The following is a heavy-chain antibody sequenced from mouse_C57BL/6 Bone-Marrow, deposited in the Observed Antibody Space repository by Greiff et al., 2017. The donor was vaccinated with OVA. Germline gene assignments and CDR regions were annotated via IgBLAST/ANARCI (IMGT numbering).Heavy chain of an antibody. CDR3: ARELLLPHYAMDY. CDR2: ISDGGSYT. CDR1: GFTFSSYA. V-gene: IGHV5-4*01. J-gene: IGHJ4*01. Sequence: EVQLVESGGGLVKPGGSLKLSCAASGFTFSSYAMPWVRQTPEKRLEWVATISDGGSYTYYPDNVKGRFTISRDNAKNNLYLQMSHLKSEDTAMYYCARELLLPHYAMDYWGQGTSVTVSS. D-gene: IGHD1-1*01.